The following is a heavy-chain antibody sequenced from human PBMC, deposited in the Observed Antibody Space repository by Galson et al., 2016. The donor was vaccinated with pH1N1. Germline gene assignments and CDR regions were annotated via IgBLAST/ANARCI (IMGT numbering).Heavy chain of an antibody. D-gene: IGHD2-21*01. CDR1: GFLFSGYT. Sequence: SLRLSCAASGFLFSGYTMNWIRRAPGKGPEWVSSISSTSRNIYSADSLKGRFTISRDNAKNSLYLQISNLRVEDTAVYYCAREPYFPPYFDNWGQGTLVTVSA. J-gene: IGHJ4*02. V-gene: IGHV3-21*01. CDR2: ISSTSRNI. CDR3: AREPYFPPYFDN.